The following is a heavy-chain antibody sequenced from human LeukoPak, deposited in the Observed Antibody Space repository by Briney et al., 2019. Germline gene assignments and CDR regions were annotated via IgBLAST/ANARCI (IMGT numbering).Heavy chain of an antibody. Sequence: GSLRLSCAASGFTVSSNYMSWVRQAPGKGLEWVAIISYDGITESYSDSVKGRFTISRDNSKNTLYLQMNSLRAEDTAIYSCAKNGDRGAYCSGGSCYPYYYYNMDVWGKGTTVTISS. CDR2: ISYDGITE. J-gene: IGHJ6*03. D-gene: IGHD2-15*01. CDR1: GFTVSSNY. CDR3: AKNGDRGAYCSGGSCYPYYYYNMDV. V-gene: IGHV3-30*18.